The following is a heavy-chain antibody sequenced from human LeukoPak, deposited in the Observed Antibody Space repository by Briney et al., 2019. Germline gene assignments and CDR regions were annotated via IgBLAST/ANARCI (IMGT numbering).Heavy chain of an antibody. D-gene: IGHD6-13*01. J-gene: IGHJ5*02. CDR2: INHSGST. Sequence: SETLSLTCTVSGGSISSSSYYWGWIRQPPGKGLEWIGEINHSGSTNYNPSLKSRVTISVDTSKNQFSLKLSSVTAADTAVYYCARVVAAGFRWFDPWGQGTLVTVSS. V-gene: IGHV4-39*07. CDR3: ARVVAAGFRWFDP. CDR1: GGSISSSSYY.